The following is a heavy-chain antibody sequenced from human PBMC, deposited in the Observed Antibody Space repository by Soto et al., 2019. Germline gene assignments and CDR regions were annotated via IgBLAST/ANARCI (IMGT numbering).Heavy chain of an antibody. J-gene: IGHJ5*02. CDR2: IYYSGIT. CDR1: GGSISSDGYY. V-gene: IGHV4-31*03. Sequence: PXATLSLPFTVSGGSISSDGYYWRWIRQHPGKGLEWIGYIYYSGITYYNPSLKSRATISVDTSKNQFSLKLSSVTAADTAVYYCARDTAAIGQFDPWGQGTLVTVSS. CDR3: ARDTAAIGQFDP. D-gene: IGHD5-18*01.